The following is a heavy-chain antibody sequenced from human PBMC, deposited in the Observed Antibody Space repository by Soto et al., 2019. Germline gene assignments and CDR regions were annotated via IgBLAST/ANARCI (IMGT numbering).Heavy chain of an antibody. CDR1: GYSFTNYW. Sequence: GESLKISCKGSGYSFTNYWIAWVRQMPGKGLEYMGIIYPSDSTTRYSPSFQGQVTISADKSISTAYLQWSSLKASDTAMYYCASTYYYDSSGWAMDAFDIWGQGTMVTVSS. J-gene: IGHJ3*02. CDR3: ASTYYYDSSGWAMDAFDI. CDR2: IYPSDSTT. D-gene: IGHD3-22*01. V-gene: IGHV5-51*01.